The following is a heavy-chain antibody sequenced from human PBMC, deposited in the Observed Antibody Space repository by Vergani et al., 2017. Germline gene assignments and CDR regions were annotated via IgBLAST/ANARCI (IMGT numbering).Heavy chain of an antibody. D-gene: IGHD3-3*01. CDR2: IYYTGKT. CDR3: ASDFGSNYNWFDP. Sequence: QVQLHESGPGLVKPSQTLSLTCTVSGGSIISGGYYWSWIRQLPGKGLEWIGYIYYTGKTYYNPSLKSRVTMSADTSRNQLYPKLSSVTAADTAVYYCASDFGSNYNWFDPWGQGTLVTVSS. V-gene: IGHV4-31*03. J-gene: IGHJ5*02. CDR1: GGSIISGGYY.